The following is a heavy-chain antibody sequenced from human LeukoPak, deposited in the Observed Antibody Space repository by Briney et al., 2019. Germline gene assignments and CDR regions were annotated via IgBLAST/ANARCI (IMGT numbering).Heavy chain of an antibody. CDR2: ISYDGSNK. V-gene: IGHV3-30*18. CDR3: AKDYGYNPWYFDY. D-gene: IGHD5-24*01. CDR1: RFSFSSYD. Sequence: GRSLRLSCAASRFSFSSYDMHWVRQAPGKGLEWVAVISYDGSNKYYADSVKGRFTISRDNSKNTLYLQMNSLRAEDTAVYYCAKDYGYNPWYFDYWGQGTLVTVSS. J-gene: IGHJ4*02.